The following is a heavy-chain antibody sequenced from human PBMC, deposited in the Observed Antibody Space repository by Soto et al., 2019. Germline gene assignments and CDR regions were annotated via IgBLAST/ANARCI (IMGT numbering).Heavy chain of an antibody. J-gene: IGHJ5*01. CDR3: AKEIFFFESRTSYSALRPRGFDS. CDR1: GFTFSDFN. CDR2: ISSSGRST. D-gene: IGHD3-9*01. V-gene: IGHV3-48*02. Sequence: PGGSLRLSCAASGFTFSDFNMNWVRQAPGKRLEWISYISSSGRSTYYADSVKGRFTISRDNANNSLFLQMNSLVDEDSDVYYCAKEIFFFESRTSYSALRPRGFDSWGPGTLVTVSS.